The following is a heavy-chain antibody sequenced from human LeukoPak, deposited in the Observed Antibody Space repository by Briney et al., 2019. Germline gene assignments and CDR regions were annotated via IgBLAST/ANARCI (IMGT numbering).Heavy chain of an antibody. CDR1: GYTFIGYY. V-gene: IGHV1-18*04. J-gene: IGHJ4*02. D-gene: IGHD6-13*01. Sequence: VASVKVSCKASGYTFIGYYMQWVRQAPRQGLEWMGWISAYNGDIKYAEKFQGRITMTTDTFTNTAYMELRSLRSDDTAVYYCARDHSSSCQLLDYWGQGTLVTVSS. CDR2: ISAYNGDI. CDR3: ARDHSSSCQLLDY.